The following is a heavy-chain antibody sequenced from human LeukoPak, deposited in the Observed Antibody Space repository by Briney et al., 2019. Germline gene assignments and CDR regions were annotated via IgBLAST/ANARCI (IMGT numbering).Heavy chain of an antibody. CDR2: ILFDGNNK. CDR3: AKDAEHSSGWYPGN. CDR1: GFTVSSTY. Sequence: GGSLRLSCTSSGFTVSSTYISWVRQAPGKGLEWVAVILFDGNNKYYADSVRGRFTISRDNSKNTLYLQMNSLRDEDTAVYYCAKDAEHSSGWYPGNWGQGTLVIVSS. D-gene: IGHD6-13*01. J-gene: IGHJ4*02. V-gene: IGHV3-30*18.